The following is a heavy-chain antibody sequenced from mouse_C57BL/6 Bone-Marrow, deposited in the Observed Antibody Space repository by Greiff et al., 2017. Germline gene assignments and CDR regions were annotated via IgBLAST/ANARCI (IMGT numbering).Heavy chain of an antibody. D-gene: IGHD2-4*01. CDR3: TTWDDYDWFAY. J-gene: IGHJ3*01. Sequence: EVQLQESGAELVRPGASVKLSCTASGFNIKDYYMHWVKQRPEQGLEWIGRIDPEDGDTEYAPKFQGKATMTAATSSNTAYLQLSSLTSEDTAVYYCTTWDDYDWFAYWGQGTLVTVSA. CDR1: GFNIKDYY. V-gene: IGHV14-1*01. CDR2: IDPEDGDT.